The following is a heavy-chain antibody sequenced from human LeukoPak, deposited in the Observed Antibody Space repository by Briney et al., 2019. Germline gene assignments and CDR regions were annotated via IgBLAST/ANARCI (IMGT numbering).Heavy chain of an antibody. CDR1: GFTFSSYG. Sequence: GGSLRLSCAASGFTFSSYGMHWVRQAPGKGLEWVAFIRYDGSNKYYADSVKGRFTISRDNSKNTLYLQMNSLRAEDTAVYYCAKDITMVRGVIALFDYWGQGTLVTVSS. CDR2: IRYDGSNK. D-gene: IGHD3-10*01. CDR3: AKDITMVRGVIALFDY. J-gene: IGHJ4*02. V-gene: IGHV3-30*02.